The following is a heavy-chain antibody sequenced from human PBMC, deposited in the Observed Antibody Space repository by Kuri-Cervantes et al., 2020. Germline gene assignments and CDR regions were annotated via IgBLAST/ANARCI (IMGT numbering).Heavy chain of an antibody. CDR2: TKYDESEK. Sequence: GESLKISCAASGFTFSSYAMYWVRQAPGKGLEWVANTKYDESEKYYVDSVKGQFTISRDNAKNSLYLQMNSLRAEDTAVYYCARAITRNDAFDIWGQGTMVTVSS. J-gene: IGHJ3*02. CDR1: GFTFSSYA. V-gene: IGHV3-7*01. CDR3: ARAITRNDAFDI.